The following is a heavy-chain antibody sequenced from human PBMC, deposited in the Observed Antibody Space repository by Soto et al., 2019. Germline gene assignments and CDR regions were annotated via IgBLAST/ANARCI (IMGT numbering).Heavy chain of an antibody. Sequence: SGPTLVNPTQTLTLTCTFSGFSLSSIGVAVGWIRQPPGKALEWLALLYWNDDRRYSPSLKSRLTITKDTSKNQVVLTVTNMDPADTATYYCAHSASVPCCYYFDSWGQGTLVTVSS. D-gene: IGHD1-26*01. CDR2: LYWNDDR. V-gene: IGHV2-5*01. J-gene: IGHJ4*02. CDR3: AHSASVPCCYYFDS. CDR1: GFSLSSIGVA.